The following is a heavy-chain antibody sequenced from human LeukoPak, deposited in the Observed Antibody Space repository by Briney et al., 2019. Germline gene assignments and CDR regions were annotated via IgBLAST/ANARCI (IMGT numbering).Heavy chain of an antibody. V-gene: IGHV3-23*01. J-gene: IGHJ6*03. CDR1: GFTFSSYA. D-gene: IGHD3-10*01. CDR2: ISGSGGST. Sequence: PGGSLRLSCAASGFTFSSYAMSWVRQAPGKGLEWVSVISGSGGSTYYADSVKGRFTISRDNSKNTLYLQMNSLRAEDTAVYYCAKRGPIGFPYYYYYMDVWGKGTTVTISS. CDR3: AKRGPIGFPYYYYYMDV.